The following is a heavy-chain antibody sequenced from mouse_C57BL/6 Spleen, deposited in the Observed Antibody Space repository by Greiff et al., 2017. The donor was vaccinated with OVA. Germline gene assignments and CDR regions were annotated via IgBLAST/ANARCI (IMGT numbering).Heavy chain of an antibody. CDR1: GYTFTSYW. J-gene: IGHJ4*01. V-gene: IGHV1-64*01. Sequence: VQLQQPGAELVKPGASVKLSCKASGYTFTSYWMHWVKQRPGQGLEWIGMIHPNSGSTNYNEKFKSKATLTVDKSSRTAYMQLSSLTSEDSAVYYCAACSFYAMDYWGQGTSVTVSS. D-gene: IGHD1-1*01. CDR2: IHPNSGST. CDR3: AACSFYAMDY.